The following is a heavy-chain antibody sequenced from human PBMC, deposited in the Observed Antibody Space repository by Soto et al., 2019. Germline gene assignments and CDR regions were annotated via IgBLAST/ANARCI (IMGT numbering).Heavy chain of an antibody. Sequence: SETLSLTCAVYGASLSDNYCNWLRQPPGKGLEWIGEINHSGNTNYNPSLRSRVTISIDTSKNQLSLNLRSVSAADTAVYYCTRDTYTALDYWGQGTLVTVSS. V-gene: IGHV4-34*01. CDR2: INHSGNT. CDR3: TRDTYTALDY. D-gene: IGHD2-2*02. CDR1: GASLSDNY. J-gene: IGHJ4*02.